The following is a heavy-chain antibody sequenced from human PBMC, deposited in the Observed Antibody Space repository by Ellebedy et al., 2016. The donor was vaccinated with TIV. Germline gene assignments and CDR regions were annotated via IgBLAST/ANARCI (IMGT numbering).Heavy chain of an antibody. V-gene: IGHV1-46*01. CDR1: GYTFTSYY. CDR2: INPSGGST. D-gene: IGHD6-13*01. Sequence: ASVKVSCXASGYTFTSYYMHWVRQAPGQGLEWMGIINPSGGSTSYAQKFQGRVTMTRDTSTSTVYMELSSLRSEDTAVYYCARDQGIAAAGTPSLTLDYWGQGTLVTVSS. CDR3: ARDQGIAAAGTPSLTLDY. J-gene: IGHJ4*02.